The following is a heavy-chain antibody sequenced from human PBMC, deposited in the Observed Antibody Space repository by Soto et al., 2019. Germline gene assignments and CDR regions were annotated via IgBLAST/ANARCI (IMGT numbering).Heavy chain of an antibody. V-gene: IGHV3-49*03. J-gene: IGHJ4*02. Sequence: GGSLRLSCATSGFTFPDYGMSWFRQAPGKGLEWVSYITGKRSRGTTDYAASVKGRFTVSRDDSKNIVYLQMDSLRSEDTALYYCTTVGAGLNWGQGTLVTVSS. CDR3: TTVGAGLN. CDR2: ITGKRSRGTT. CDR1: GFTFPDYG. D-gene: IGHD1-26*01.